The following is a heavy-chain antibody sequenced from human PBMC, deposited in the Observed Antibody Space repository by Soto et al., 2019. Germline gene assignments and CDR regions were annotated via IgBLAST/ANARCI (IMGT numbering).Heavy chain of an antibody. D-gene: IGHD1-26*01. CDR3: AKDEGVGGTLGLFDY. Sequence: QVQLVESGRGAVQPGESLRLSCVASGFDFTYYAMHWVRQAPGKGLESVAVMSSDGSKIHHTDSVKGRFTISRDNSKNTLYLQMNSLRKEDTAVYFCAKDEGVGGTLGLFDYWGQGTLVFVSS. CDR2: MSSDGSKI. V-gene: IGHV3-30*18. CDR1: GFDFTYYA. J-gene: IGHJ4*02.